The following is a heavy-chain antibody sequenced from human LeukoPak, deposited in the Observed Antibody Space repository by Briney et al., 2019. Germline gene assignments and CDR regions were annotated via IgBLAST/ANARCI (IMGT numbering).Heavy chain of an antibody. J-gene: IGHJ4*02. V-gene: IGHV3-23*01. Sequence: GGTLRLSCAASGFTFSSYGMSWVRQAQGKGLEWVSAISGSGGSTYYADSVKGRFTISRDNSKNTLFLHMNSLRAEDTAVYSCAKGYYGSGSYGWFDYWGQGTLVTVSS. D-gene: IGHD3-10*01. CDR2: ISGSGGST. CDR3: AKGYYGSGSYGWFDY. CDR1: GFTFSSYG.